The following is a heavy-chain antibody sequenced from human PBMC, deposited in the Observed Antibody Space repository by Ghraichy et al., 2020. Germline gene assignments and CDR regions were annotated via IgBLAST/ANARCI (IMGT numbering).Heavy chain of an antibody. J-gene: IGHJ4*02. CDR1: GGSFSGYY. CDR2: INHSGST. D-gene: IGHD5-12*01. V-gene: IGHV4-34*01. CDR3: ARGASRYSGYDGYFDY. Sequence: TLSLTCAVYGGSFSGYYWSWIRQPPGKGLEWIGEINHSGSTNYNPSLKSRVTISVDTSKNQFSLKLSSVTAADTAVYYCARGASRYSGYDGYFDYWGQGTLVTVSS.